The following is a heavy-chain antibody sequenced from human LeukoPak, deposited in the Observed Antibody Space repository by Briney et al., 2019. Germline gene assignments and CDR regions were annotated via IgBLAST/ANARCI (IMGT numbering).Heavy chain of an antibody. J-gene: IGHJ5*02. V-gene: IGHV5-51*01. CDR1: GYSFTSYW. Sequence: PGESLKISCKGSGYSFTSYWIGWVRHMPGKGLEWLGIIYPGDSDTRYSPSFQGQVTISADKSISTAYLQWSSLKASDTAMYYCARHYSSQVRGLTYYWFDPWGQGTLVTVSS. CDR2: IYPGDSDT. D-gene: IGHD3-10*01. CDR3: ARHYSSQVRGLTYYWFDP.